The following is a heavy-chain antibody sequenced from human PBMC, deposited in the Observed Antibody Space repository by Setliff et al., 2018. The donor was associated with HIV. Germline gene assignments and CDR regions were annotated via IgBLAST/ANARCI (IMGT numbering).Heavy chain of an antibody. J-gene: IGHJ5*02. V-gene: IGHV1-2*02. CDR1: GDTFTGYY. D-gene: IGHD6-25*01. CDR3: AREDQTAGGFDP. CDR2: INPNSGGT. Sequence: ASVKVSCKASGDTFTGYYMHWVRQAPGQGLEWMGWINPNSGGTNYAQKFQGRVTMTRDTSISTAYMELSRLRSDDTAAYYCAREDQTAGGFDPWGQGTLVTVSS.